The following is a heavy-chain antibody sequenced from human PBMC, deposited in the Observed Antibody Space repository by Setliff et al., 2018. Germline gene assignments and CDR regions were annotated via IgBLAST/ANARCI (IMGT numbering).Heavy chain of an antibody. V-gene: IGHV4-4*02. CDR2: INHSGDT. CDR1: GDSISSGNW. Sequence: KPSETLSLTCAVSGDSISSGNWWSWVRQPPEKGLEWIGEINHSGDTYYNPSLKGRLTISVDTAQNQFSLRLTSVTAADTAVYYCARTGTYRYFDYWGQGALVTVSS. J-gene: IGHJ4*02. D-gene: IGHD1-1*01. CDR3: ARTGTYRYFDY.